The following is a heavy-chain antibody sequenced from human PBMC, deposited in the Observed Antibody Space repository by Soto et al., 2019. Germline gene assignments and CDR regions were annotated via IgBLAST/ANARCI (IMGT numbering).Heavy chain of an antibody. D-gene: IGHD2-2*01. J-gene: IGHJ6*02. CDR2: INHSGST. V-gene: IGHV4-34*01. CDR1: GGSFSGYY. CDR3: ASGGVVPAAVYYYGMDV. Sequence: PSETLSLTCAVYGGSFSGYYWSWIRQPPGKGLEWIGEINHSGSTNYNPSLKSRVTISVDTSKNQFSLKLSSVTAADTAVYYCASGGVVPAAVYYYGMDVWGQGTTVTVPS.